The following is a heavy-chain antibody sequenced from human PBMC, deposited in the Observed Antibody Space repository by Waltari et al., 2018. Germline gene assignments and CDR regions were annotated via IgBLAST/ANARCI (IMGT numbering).Heavy chain of an antibody. J-gene: IGHJ4*02. CDR3: AREGGTSGYSGFFDT. D-gene: IGHD6-25*01. Sequence: PLVESGGGVVQPGRSLRLSCAAPGYPVSNNIIHWVRRAPGKGVEWGAAISYEGFSKYYADSVKGRFTIAADTSKTTVNLQLNSLTNEDTAVYYCAREGGTSGYSGFFDTWGPGTQVTVSS. V-gene: IGHV3-30-3*01. CDR2: ISYEGFSK. CDR1: GYPVSNNI.